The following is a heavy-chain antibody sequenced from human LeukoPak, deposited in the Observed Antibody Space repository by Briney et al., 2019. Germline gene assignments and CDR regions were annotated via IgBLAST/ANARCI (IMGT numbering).Heavy chain of an antibody. V-gene: IGHV3-9*01. CDR3: AREGVLLWFGEYFDY. D-gene: IGHD3-10*01. J-gene: IGHJ4*02. CDR1: GFTFDDYA. CDR2: ISWNSGSI. Sequence: GRSLRLSCAASGFTFDDYAMHWVRQAPGKGLEWVSGISWNSGSIGYADSVKGRFTISRDNAKNSLYLQMNSLRAEDTAVYYCAREGVLLWFGEYFDYWGQGTLVTVSS.